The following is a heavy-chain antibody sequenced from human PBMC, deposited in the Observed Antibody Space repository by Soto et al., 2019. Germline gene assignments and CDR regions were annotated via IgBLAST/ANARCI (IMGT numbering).Heavy chain of an antibody. CDR1: GFTFSSYA. D-gene: IGHD5-18*01. CDR3: AKPKYSYGYLYYFDY. J-gene: IGHJ4*02. CDR2: ISGSGGST. Sequence: EVPLLESGGGLVQPGGSLRLSCAASGFTFSSYAMSWVRQAPGKGLEWVSAISGSGGSTYYADSVKGRFTISRDNSKNTLYLQMNSLRAEDTAVYYCAKPKYSYGYLYYFDYWGQGTLVTVSS. V-gene: IGHV3-23*01.